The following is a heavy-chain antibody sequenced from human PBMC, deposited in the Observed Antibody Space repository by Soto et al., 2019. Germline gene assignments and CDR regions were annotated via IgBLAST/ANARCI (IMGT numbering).Heavy chain of an antibody. D-gene: IGHD3-10*01. J-gene: IGHJ4*02. CDR3: TRDIGGKGAY. Sequence: EVQLLESGGGVVQPGGSLRLSCVASGFNFKKFAMAWVRQAPGEGLEWVSRIDEYGSTINYADSVKGRFTISRDNARNTLYLEMNSLRAEDTALYYCTRDIGGKGAYWGPGTLVTVSS. V-gene: IGHV3-74*01. CDR2: IDEYGSTI. CDR1: GFNFKKFA.